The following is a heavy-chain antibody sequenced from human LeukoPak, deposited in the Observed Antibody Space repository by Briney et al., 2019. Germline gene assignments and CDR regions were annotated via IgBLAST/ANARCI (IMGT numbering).Heavy chain of an antibody. CDR3: TRDVFSDY. Sequence: ASVKVSCKAPGYTFTSYDINWVRQATGQGLEWMGWMNPNTGNVGYARKSQGRVTMTRDTSISTAYMELSSLRSEDTAVYYCTRDVFSDYWGQGSLVTVSS. CDR1: GYTFTSYD. CDR2: MNPNTGNV. D-gene: IGHD2-21*01. V-gene: IGHV1-8*01. J-gene: IGHJ4*02.